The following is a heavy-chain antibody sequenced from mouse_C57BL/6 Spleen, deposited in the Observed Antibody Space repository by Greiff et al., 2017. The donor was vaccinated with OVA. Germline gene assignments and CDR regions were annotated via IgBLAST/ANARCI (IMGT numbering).Heavy chain of an antibody. CDR3: AYDYGFAY. J-gene: IGHJ3*01. CDR1: GYTFTSYW. D-gene: IGHD2-4*01. CDR2: IDPSDSYT. V-gene: IGHV1-50*01. Sequence: QVQLQQPGAELVKPGASVTLSCKASGYTFTSYWMQWVNQRPGHGLEWIGAIDPSDSYTNYNQKFKGKATLTVDTSSSTAYMQLSSLTSEDSAVYYCAYDYGFAYWGQGTLVTVSA.